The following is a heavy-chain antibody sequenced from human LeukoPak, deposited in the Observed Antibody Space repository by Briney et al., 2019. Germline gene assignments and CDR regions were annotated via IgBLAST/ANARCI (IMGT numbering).Heavy chain of an antibody. CDR3: ARDMRPTIAAESWFDP. Sequence: ASVKVSCKTSGFIFTGYNIHWVRQAPGQGLEWMGSINPNSGGTYYTQHFQGRVSMTLDTSISTAYMELSSLRSDDTAVYYCARDMRPTIAAESWFDPWGQGTLITVSS. CDR1: GFIFTGYN. J-gene: IGHJ5*02. D-gene: IGHD6-13*01. V-gene: IGHV1-2*02. CDR2: INPNSGGT.